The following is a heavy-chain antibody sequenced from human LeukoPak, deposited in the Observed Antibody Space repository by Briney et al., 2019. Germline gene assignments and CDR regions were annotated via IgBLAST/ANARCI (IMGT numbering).Heavy chain of an antibody. CDR3: ARLGLVQVDYYYGMDV. Sequence: ASVKVSCKASGGTFSSYAISWARQAPGQGLEWMGRIIPILGIANYAQKFQGRVTITADKSTSTAYMELSSLRSEDTAVYYCARLGLVQVDYYYGMDVWGQGTTVTVSS. V-gene: IGHV1-69*04. J-gene: IGHJ6*02. CDR2: IIPILGIA. D-gene: IGHD6-19*01. CDR1: GGTFSSYA.